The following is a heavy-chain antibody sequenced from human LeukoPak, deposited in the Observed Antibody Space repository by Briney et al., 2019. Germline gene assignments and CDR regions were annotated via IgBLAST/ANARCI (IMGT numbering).Heavy chain of an antibody. CDR1: GYRFTSHW. Sequence: GESLKISCKGSGYRFTSHWIVWVRPMPGKGLEWMGIIFPGDSDTRYSPSFQGQVTISADKSISTAYLQWSSLKASDTAMYYCARHNRYFDYWGQGTLVTVSS. J-gene: IGHJ4*02. V-gene: IGHV5-51*01. CDR3: ARHNRYFDY. CDR2: IFPGDSDT.